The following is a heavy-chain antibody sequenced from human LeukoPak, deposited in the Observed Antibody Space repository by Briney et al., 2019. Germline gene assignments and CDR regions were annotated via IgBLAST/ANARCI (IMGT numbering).Heavy chain of an antibody. J-gene: IGHJ4*02. CDR1: GGSISSYY. Sequence: SETLSLTCTVSGGSISSYYWSWIRQPPGKGLEWIGYIYYSGSTNYNPSLKSRVTISVDTSKTQFSLKLSSVTAADTAVYYCARVNSGDFWRGPAFDYWGQGTLVTVSS. CDR2: IYYSGST. CDR3: ARVNSGDFWRGPAFDY. V-gene: IGHV4-59*01. D-gene: IGHD3-3*01.